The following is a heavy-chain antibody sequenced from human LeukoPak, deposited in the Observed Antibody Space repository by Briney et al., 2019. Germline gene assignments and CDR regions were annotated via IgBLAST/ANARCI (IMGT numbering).Heavy chain of an antibody. J-gene: IGHJ4*02. V-gene: IGHV3-30-3*02. CDR2: ISYDGSNK. CDR1: GFTFSSYA. Sequence: GGSLRLSCAASGFTFSSYAMHWVRQAPGKGLEWVAVISYDGSNKYYADSVKGRFTISRDNSKNTLYLQMNSLRAEDTAVYYCAKNDAPGYSSSWHLHFDYWGQGTLVTVSS. D-gene: IGHD6-13*01. CDR3: AKNDAPGYSSSWHLHFDY.